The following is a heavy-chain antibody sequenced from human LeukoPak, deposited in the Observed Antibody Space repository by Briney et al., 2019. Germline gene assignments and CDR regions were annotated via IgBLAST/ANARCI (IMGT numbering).Heavy chain of an antibody. D-gene: IGHD6-13*01. CDR2: IRYDGSNK. V-gene: IGHV3-30*02. J-gene: IGHJ4*02. Sequence: GGSLRLSCAASGFTFSSYGMHWVRQAPGKGLEWVAFIRYDGSNKYYADSVKGRFTISRDNSKNTLYLQMNSLRAEDTAVYYCAKGELSGSSWFDYWGQGTLVTVSS. CDR3: AKGELSGSSWFDY. CDR1: GFTFSSYG.